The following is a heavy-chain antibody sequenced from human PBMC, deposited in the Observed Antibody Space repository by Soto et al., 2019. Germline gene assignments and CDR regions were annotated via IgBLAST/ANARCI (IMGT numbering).Heavy chain of an antibody. Sequence: GGSLRLSCAAPGFTFSDYYMSWIRQAPGKGLEWVSYISSSGSTIYYADSVKGRFTISRDNAKNSLYLQMNSLRAEDTAVYYCARRPRNGWFGELYFDYWGQGTLVTVSS. J-gene: IGHJ4*02. V-gene: IGHV3-11*01. CDR3: ARRPRNGWFGELYFDY. CDR1: GFTFSDYY. D-gene: IGHD3-10*01. CDR2: ISSSGSTI.